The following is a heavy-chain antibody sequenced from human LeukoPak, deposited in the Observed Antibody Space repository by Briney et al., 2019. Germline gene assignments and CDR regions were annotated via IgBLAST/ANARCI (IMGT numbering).Heavy chain of an antibody. Sequence: SSETLSLTCAVYGGSFNYYWSWIRQPPGKGLEWIGDINQSGITNYDPSLKSRVTISIDTSKNQLSLKVTSVTAADTVVYYCARGSHRAWEVLLDWGQGTLVTVSS. CDR1: GGSFNYY. CDR2: INQSGIT. J-gene: IGHJ4*02. V-gene: IGHV4-34*01. D-gene: IGHD3-10*01. CDR3: ARGSHRAWEVLLD.